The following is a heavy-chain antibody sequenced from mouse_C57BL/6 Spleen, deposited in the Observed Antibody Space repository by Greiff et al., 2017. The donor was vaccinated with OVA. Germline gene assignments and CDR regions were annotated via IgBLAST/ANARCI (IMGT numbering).Heavy chain of an antibody. CDR3: ARNPSGEDYYAMDY. V-gene: IGHV2-2*01. CDR1: GFSLTSYG. Sequence: QVQLQQSGPGLVQPSQSLSITCTVSGFSLTSYGVHWVRQSPGKGLEWLGVIWSGGSTDYNAAFISRLSISKDNSKSQVFFKMNSLQADDTAIYYCARNPSGEDYYAMDYWGQGTSVTVSS. CDR2: IWSGGST. J-gene: IGHJ4*01.